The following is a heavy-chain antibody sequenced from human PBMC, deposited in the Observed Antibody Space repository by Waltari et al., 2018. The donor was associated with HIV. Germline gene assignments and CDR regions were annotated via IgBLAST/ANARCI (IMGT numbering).Heavy chain of an antibody. J-gene: IGHJ6*02. V-gene: IGHV3-11*01. D-gene: IGHD5-18*01. CDR2: ISSSGTTI. CDR1: GFTFSDYY. CDR3: ARSVQLWLRIKADYYYGMDV. Sequence: QVQLVESGGGLVKPGGSLRLSCAASGFTFSDYYMTWIRQAPGKGLEWISYISSSGTTIYYADSLKGRFTISRDNAKNALYLLMNSLRAEDTAMYYCARSVQLWLRIKADYYYGMDVWGQGTTVTVSS.